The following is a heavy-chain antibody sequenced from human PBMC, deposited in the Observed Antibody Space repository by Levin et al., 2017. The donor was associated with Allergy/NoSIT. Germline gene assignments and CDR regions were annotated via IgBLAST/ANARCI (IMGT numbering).Heavy chain of an antibody. CDR1: GGSINNYY. Sequence: SETLSLTCTVSGGSINNYYWSWIRQPPGKGLEWIGYIYYSGSTNYNPSLKSRVTISVDTSKNQFSLYLISVSAADTAVCYSARGPNRYYFDYWGQGTLVTVSS. V-gene: IGHV4-59*01. CDR2: IYYSGST. J-gene: IGHJ4*02. CDR3: ARGPNRYYFDY.